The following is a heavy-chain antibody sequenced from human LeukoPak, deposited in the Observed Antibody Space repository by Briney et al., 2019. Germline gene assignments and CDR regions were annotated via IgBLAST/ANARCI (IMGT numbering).Heavy chain of an antibody. CDR2: IYSGGST. V-gene: IGHV3-53*01. D-gene: IGHD6-13*01. Sequence: GGSLRLSCAASGFTFSSYSMNWVRQAPGKGLEWVSVIYSGGSTYYTDSVKSRFTISRDNSKNTLYLQMNSLRAEDTAVYYCARGPLAAAALYWGQGTLVTVSS. CDR1: GFTFSSYS. J-gene: IGHJ4*02. CDR3: ARGPLAAAALY.